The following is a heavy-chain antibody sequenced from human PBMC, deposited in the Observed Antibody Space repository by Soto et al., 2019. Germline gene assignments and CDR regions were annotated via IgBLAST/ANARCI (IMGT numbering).Heavy chain of an antibody. CDR1: GDSFDGYW. CDR2: IDPSDSQT. CDR3: ARQIYDSDTGPNFQYYFDS. V-gene: IGHV5-10-1*01. D-gene: IGHD3-22*01. Sequence: PGEPLRISCKGAGDSFDGYWITWVRQKPGKGLEWMGRIDPSDSQTYYSPSFRGHVTISVTKSITTVFLQWSSLRASDTAMYYCARQIYDSDTGPNFQYYFDSWGQGTPVTDSS. J-gene: IGHJ4*02.